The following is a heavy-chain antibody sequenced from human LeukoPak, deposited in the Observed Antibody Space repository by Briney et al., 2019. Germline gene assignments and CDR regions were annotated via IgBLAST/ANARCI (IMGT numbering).Heavy chain of an antibody. V-gene: IGHV3-49*04. Sequence: PGGSLRLSCTASGFTFSDYAVTWVRQAPGKGLEWVGFIRNKANGGTADYAASVKGRFTISRDDSKTIAYLQMNSLKNEDTAVYFCSRAYSTGWLGINDFWGQGALVTVSS. CDR2: IRNKANGGTA. CDR3: SRAYSTGWLGINDF. CDR1: GFTFSDYA. J-gene: IGHJ4*02. D-gene: IGHD6-19*01.